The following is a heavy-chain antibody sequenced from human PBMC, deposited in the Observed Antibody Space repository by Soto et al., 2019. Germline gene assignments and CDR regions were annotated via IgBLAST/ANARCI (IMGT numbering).Heavy chain of an antibody. CDR2: IRAYNGNT. V-gene: IGHV1-18*01. CDR3: ASGRPPEDY. J-gene: IGHJ4*02. CDR1: GYTFISYG. Sequence: QVQLVQSGAEVKKPGASVKVSCKASGYTFISYGISWVRQAPGQGLEWMGWIRAYNGNTNYAQKLQGRVTMTTDKATSTASMALRSLRSDDTAVYYCASGRPPEDYWGQGTLVTVSS.